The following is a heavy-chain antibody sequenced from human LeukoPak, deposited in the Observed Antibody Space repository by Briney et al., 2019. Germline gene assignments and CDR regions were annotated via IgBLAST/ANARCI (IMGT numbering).Heavy chain of an antibody. CDR1: GYTFTSYG. CDR3: ARGRGRTYCGGDCYPDY. V-gene: IGHV1-18*01. Sequence: GASVKVSCRASGYTFTSYGISWVRQAPGQGLEWMGWISAYNGYTNYAQKLQGRVTMTTDTSTSTAYMELRSLRSEDTAVYYCARGRGRTYCGGDCYPDYWGQGTLVTVSS. J-gene: IGHJ4*02. CDR2: ISAYNGYT. D-gene: IGHD2-21*02.